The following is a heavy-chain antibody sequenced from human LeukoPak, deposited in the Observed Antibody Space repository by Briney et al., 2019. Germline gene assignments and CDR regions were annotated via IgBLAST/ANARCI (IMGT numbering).Heavy chain of an antibody. CDR3: VTQISGWVY. CDR2: ISRNGDST. Sequence: GGSLRLSCSAFGFTFSDIAMHWVRQAPGKGLEYISRISRNGDSTYYADSVKGRFTISRDNSKNTLYLQMSSLKPEDTAVYYCVTQISGWVYWGQGTLVTVST. D-gene: IGHD6-25*01. CDR1: GFTFSDIA. V-gene: IGHV3-64D*06. J-gene: IGHJ4*02.